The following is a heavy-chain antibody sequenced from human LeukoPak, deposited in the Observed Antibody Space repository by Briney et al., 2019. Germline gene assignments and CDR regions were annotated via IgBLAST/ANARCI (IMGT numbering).Heavy chain of an antibody. CDR3: VKDYDSSGYSSSCDY. V-gene: IGHV3-64*05. D-gene: IGHD3-22*01. CDR2: IISKVGST. Sequence: ARSLRLACSAARLTFSNYAMHWVRQAPGKGLEYVSAIISKVGSTYYADSLKGRFTISRDNSNNTLYFQMSSLRAEDTAVYYCVKDYDSSGYSSSCDYWGQGTLVTVSS. CDR1: RLTFSNYA. J-gene: IGHJ4*02.